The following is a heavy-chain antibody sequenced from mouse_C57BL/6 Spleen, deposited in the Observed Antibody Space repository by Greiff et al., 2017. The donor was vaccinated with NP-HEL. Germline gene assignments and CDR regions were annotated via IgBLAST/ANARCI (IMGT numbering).Heavy chain of an antibody. V-gene: IGHV1-64*01. Sequence: VQLQQPGAELVKPGASVKLSCKASGYTFTSYWMHWVKQRPGQGLEWIGMIHPNSGSTNYNEKFKSKATLTVDKSSSTAYMQLSSLTSEDSAVYYCARSSTVVAGTYWGQGTLVTVSA. CDR1: GYTFTSYW. D-gene: IGHD1-1*01. CDR2: IHPNSGST. J-gene: IGHJ3*01. CDR3: ARSSTVVAGTY.